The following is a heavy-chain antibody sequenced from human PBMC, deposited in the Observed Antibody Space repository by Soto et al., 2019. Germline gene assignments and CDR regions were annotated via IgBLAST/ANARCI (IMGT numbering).Heavy chain of an antibody. CDR3: ASVLGRDGLDV. D-gene: IGHD1-26*01. CDR1: GGSVNNNNW. J-gene: IGHJ6*01. Sequence: PSETLALSCAFSGGSVNNNNWWSWFRQPPGKGLEWIGEIYHSGSTNYNPSLKSRVTISVDKSKNHLSLKLTSVTAADTAIYYCASVLGRDGLDVWGQGTTVTVSS. CDR2: IYHSGST. V-gene: IGHV4-4*02.